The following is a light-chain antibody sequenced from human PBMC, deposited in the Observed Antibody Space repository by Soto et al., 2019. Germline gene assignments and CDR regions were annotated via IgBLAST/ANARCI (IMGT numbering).Light chain of an antibody. J-gene: IGLJ1*01. CDR3: SSYTTSSTYV. Sequence: QSVLTQPASVSGSPGQSIAISCTGTSSDVGGYNYVSWYQQHPGKAPKLILCDVSNRPSGVSDRFSGSKSGNTASLTISGLQTEDEADYYCSSYTTSSTYVFRTGTKVTV. CDR1: SSDVGGYNY. CDR2: DVS. V-gene: IGLV2-14*01.